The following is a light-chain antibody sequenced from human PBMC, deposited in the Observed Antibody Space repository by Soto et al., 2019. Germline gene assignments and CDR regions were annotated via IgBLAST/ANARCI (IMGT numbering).Light chain of an antibody. Sequence: SYELTQPPSVSVAPGQTAMITCGGNNIGSKTVHWYQQKPGQAPVLVVYDDSDRPSGIPERFSGSNSGNTATLTITTVEAGDEADYSCQVFDGNSDHVIFGGGTKLTVL. CDR2: DDS. V-gene: IGLV3-21*02. CDR3: QVFDGNSDHVI. CDR1: NIGSKT. J-gene: IGLJ2*01.